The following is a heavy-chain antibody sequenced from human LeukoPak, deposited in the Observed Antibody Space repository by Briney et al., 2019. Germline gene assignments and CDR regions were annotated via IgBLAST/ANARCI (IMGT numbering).Heavy chain of an antibody. D-gene: IGHD4-23*01. Sequence: GGSLRLSCAASGFPFSSYAMLWVRQAPGKGLEWVAVISYDGSNKYYADSVKGRFTISRDNSKNTLYLQMNSLRAEDTAVYYCARDVIPGYGGNHFDYWGQGTLVTVSS. CDR1: GFPFSSYA. CDR3: ARDVIPGYGGNHFDY. V-gene: IGHV3-30-3*01. CDR2: ISYDGSNK. J-gene: IGHJ4*02.